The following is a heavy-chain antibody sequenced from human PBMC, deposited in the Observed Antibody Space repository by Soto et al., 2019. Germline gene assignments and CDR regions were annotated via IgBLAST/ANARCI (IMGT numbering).Heavy chain of an antibody. J-gene: IGHJ6*02. CDR2: IYSGGST. Sequence: PGGSLRLSCAASGFTVSSNYMSWVRQAPGKGLEWVSVIYSGGSTYYADSVKGRFTISRDNSKNTLYLQMNSLRAEDTAVYYCARDRSRSYYYYYGMDVWGQGTTVTVSS. D-gene: IGHD1-26*01. CDR3: ARDRSRSYYYYYGMDV. CDR1: GFTVSSNY. V-gene: IGHV3-53*01.